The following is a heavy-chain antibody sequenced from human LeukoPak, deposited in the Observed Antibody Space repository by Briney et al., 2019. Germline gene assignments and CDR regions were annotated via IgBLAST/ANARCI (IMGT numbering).Heavy chain of an antibody. V-gene: IGHV3-30-3*01. J-gene: IGHJ6*02. CDR3: AGDPPGDYYGMDV. Sequence: PGGSLRLSCAASGFTFSSYAMHWVRQAPGKGLEWVAVISYDGSNKYYADSVKGRFTISRDNSKNTLYLQMNSLRAEDTAVYYCAGDPPGDYYGMDVWGQGTTVTVSS. CDR2: ISYDGSNK. D-gene: IGHD7-27*01. CDR1: GFTFSSYA.